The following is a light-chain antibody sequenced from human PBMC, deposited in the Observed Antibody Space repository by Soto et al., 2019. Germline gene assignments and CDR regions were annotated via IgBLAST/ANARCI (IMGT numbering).Light chain of an antibody. CDR1: QSVSIR. J-gene: IGKJ5*01. CDR3: QHYYGTSPIT. V-gene: IGKV3-20*01. Sequence: EIVLTQSQGTLSLSPSERASLXWRTSQSVSIRLAWYQHKSGQAPRLLISGASSRATGIPDRFSGSGSGTDFTLTISRLEPEDFALYYCQHYYGTSPITFGQGTRLEIK. CDR2: GAS.